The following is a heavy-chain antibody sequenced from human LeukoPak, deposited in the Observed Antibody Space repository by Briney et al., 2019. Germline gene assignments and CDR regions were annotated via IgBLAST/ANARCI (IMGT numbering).Heavy chain of an antibody. CDR1: GGSISDWY. V-gene: IGHV4-59*01. J-gene: IGHJ3*02. D-gene: IGHD3-10*01. CDR2: IEDTGNT. Sequence: SETLSLTCTVSGGSISDWYWSWIRQPPGKRPEWMGYIEDTGNTAYNPSLESRVAISLDMSKNQFYLTLTSMTAADAAVYYCARGVPDYNVEIWGQGTMVTVSS. CDR3: ARGVPDYNVEI.